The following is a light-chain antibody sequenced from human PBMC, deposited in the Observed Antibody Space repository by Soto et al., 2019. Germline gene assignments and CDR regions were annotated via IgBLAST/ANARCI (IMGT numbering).Light chain of an antibody. CDR2: GAS. CDR3: QQYNNWPYT. Sequence: EIVMTQSPATLSVSPGERATLSCRASQSVSSNLPWYQQKPGRAPRLLIYGASTRATGIPARFSGSGSGTEFTLTISSLQSEDFAVYYCQQYNNWPYTFGQGTKLEIK. V-gene: IGKV3-15*01. CDR1: QSVSSN. J-gene: IGKJ2*01.